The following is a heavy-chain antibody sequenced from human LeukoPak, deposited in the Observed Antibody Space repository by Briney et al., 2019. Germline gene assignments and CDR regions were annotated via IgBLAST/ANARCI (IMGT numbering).Heavy chain of an antibody. CDR3: TKARDDYGVDTIDS. Sequence: GGSLRLSCAASGFTFSSYSMNWVRQAPGKGLEWVSSISSSDTYIYHADSVKGRFTISRDNSKNTVNLQMNSLRAEDTAIYYCTKARDDYGVDTIDSWGQGTLVTVSS. CDR1: GFTFSSYS. J-gene: IGHJ4*02. V-gene: IGHV3-21*04. D-gene: IGHD3-3*01. CDR2: ISSSDTYI.